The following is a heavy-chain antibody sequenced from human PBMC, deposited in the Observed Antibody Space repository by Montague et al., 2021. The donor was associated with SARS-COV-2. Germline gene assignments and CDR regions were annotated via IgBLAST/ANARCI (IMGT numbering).Heavy chain of an antibody. D-gene: IGHD6-13*01. V-gene: IGHV3-48*02. J-gene: IGHJ5*02. CDR1: GFTFSSCS. CDR3: ARDLYSSSWPGNWFDP. Sequence: FLRLSCAASGFTFSSCSMNWVRQAPGKGLEWVSYISSSSTTIYYADSVKGRFTISRDNAKNSLYLQMNSLRDEDTAVYYCARDLYSSSWPGNWFDPWGQGTLVTVSS. CDR2: ISSSSTTI.